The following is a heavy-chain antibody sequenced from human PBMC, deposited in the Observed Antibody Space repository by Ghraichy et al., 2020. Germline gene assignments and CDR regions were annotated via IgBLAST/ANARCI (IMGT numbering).Heavy chain of an antibody. CDR3: AREGDDSSGYYYNDY. Sequence: GESLNISCAASGFTFDDYGMSWVRQAPGKGLEWVSGIDWNGGTTGYAASVKGRFTISRDNAENSLYLQMNSLRAEDTALYYCAREGDDSSGYYYNDYWGQGXXX. CDR2: IDWNGGTT. D-gene: IGHD3-22*01. CDR1: GFTFDDYG. V-gene: IGHV3-20*04. J-gene: IGHJ4*02.